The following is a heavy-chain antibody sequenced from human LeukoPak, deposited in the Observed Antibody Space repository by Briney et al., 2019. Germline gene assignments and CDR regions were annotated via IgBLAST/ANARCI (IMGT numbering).Heavy chain of an antibody. J-gene: IGHJ3*02. CDR1: GGSISSSSYY. Sequence: SETLSLTCTVSGGSISSSSYYWGWIRQPPGKGLEWIGNLYYSGSTYYNPSLKSRVTISVDTSKNQFSLKLSSVTAADTAVYYCARVERRRPVQLEKRGAFDIWGQGTMVTVSS. CDR2: LYYSGST. CDR3: ARVERRRPVQLEKRGAFDI. V-gene: IGHV4-39*07. D-gene: IGHD1-1*01.